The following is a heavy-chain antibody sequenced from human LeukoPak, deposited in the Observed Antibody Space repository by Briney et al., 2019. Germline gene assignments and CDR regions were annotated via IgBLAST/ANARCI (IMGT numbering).Heavy chain of an antibody. D-gene: IGHD2-8*02. Sequence: GASLRLSCAASGFTFSSYAMSWVRQAPGKGLEWVSAISGSGGSTYYADSVKGRFTISRDNSKDTLYLQMNSLRAEDTAVYYCAKKPPRWGENVGTGYWGQGTLVTVSS. CDR1: GFTFSSYA. J-gene: IGHJ4*02. V-gene: IGHV3-23*01. CDR2: ISGSGGST. CDR3: AKKPPRWGENVGTGY.